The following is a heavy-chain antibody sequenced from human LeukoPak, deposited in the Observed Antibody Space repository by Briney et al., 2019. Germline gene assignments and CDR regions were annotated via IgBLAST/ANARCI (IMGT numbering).Heavy chain of an antibody. CDR2: INHSGST. V-gene: IGHV4-34*01. J-gene: IGHJ4*02. CDR1: GGSFSGYY. D-gene: IGHD2-2*01. Sequence: PSETLSLTCAVYGGSFSGYYWSWIRQPPGKGLEWIGEINHSGSTNYNPSLKSRVTISVDTSKNQFSLELSSVTAADTAVYYCARGGPIVVVPAAISFDYWGQRTLVTVSS. CDR3: ARGGPIVVVPAAISFDY.